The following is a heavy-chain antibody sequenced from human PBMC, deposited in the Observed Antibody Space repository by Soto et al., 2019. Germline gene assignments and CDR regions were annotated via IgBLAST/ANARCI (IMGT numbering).Heavy chain of an antibody. CDR1: GFTFRKYC. CDR3: VSAGTVGAAFDY. J-gene: IGHJ4*02. V-gene: IGHV3-74*01. CDR2: IRSDGSST. D-gene: IGHD1-26*01. Sequence: LRLSRAAYGFTFRKYCMHWVRQAPGKRLVWVSRIRSDGSSTSYADSVKDRFSISRDNAKNTLFLQMNSLRAEDTAVYYCVSAGTVGAAFDYWGQGTLVTVSS.